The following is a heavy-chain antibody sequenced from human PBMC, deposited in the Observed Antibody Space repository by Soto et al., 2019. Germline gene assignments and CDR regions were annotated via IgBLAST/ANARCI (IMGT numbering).Heavy chain of an antibody. CDR3: ARDQVSYGGNSRGFDY. J-gene: IGHJ4*02. D-gene: IGHD4-17*01. V-gene: IGHV3-48*01. Sequence: PGGSLRLSCAASGFTFSSYSMNWVRQAPGKGLEWVSYISSSGSTIYYADSVKGRFTISRDNAKNSLYLQMNSLRAEDTAVYYCARDQVSYGGNSRGFDYWGQGALVTVSS. CDR1: GFTFSSYS. CDR2: ISSSGSTI.